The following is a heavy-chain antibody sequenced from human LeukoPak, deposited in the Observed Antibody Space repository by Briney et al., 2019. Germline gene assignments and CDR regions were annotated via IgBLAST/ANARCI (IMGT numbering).Heavy chain of an antibody. CDR1: GYTFTGYY. CDR3: ARFGRAHYYDSSGYPHDY. Sequence: PGASVKVSCKASGYTFTGYYMHWVRQAPGQGLEWMGWINPNSGGTNYAQKFQGRVTMTRDTSISTAYMELSSLRSEDTAVYYCARFGRAHYYDSSGYPHDYWGQGTLVTVSS. V-gene: IGHV1-2*02. D-gene: IGHD3-22*01. J-gene: IGHJ4*02. CDR2: INPNSGGT.